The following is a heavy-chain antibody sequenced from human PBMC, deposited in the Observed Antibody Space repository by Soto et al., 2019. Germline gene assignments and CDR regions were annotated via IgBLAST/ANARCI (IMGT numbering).Heavy chain of an antibody. CDR3: ARVIVVVPAAIGFRGYNWFDP. Sequence: RASVKVSCKASGYTFTSYDINWVRQATGQGLEWMGWMNPNSGSTGYAQKFQGRVTMTRNTSISTAYMELSSLRSEDTAVYYCARVIVVVPAAIGFRGYNWFDPWGQGTLVTVSS. D-gene: IGHD2-2*01. CDR2: MNPNSGST. CDR1: GYTFTSYD. V-gene: IGHV1-8*01. J-gene: IGHJ5*02.